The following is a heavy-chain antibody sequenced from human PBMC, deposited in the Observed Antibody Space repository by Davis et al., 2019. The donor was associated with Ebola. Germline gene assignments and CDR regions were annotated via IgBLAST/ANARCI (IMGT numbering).Heavy chain of an antibody. CDR2: IYHSGTT. CDR1: GASISHGNW. V-gene: IGHV4-4*02. J-gene: IGHJ6*02. Sequence: SETLSLTCAVSGASISHGNWWGWVRQPPGKGLEWIGEIYHSGTTNYNPSLKSRVTISVDKSNNQVSLNVDSVTAADTAVYYCARQVDVDYGDSLYGMDVWGPGTTVTVSS. D-gene: IGHD4-17*01. CDR3: ARQVDVDYGDSLYGMDV.